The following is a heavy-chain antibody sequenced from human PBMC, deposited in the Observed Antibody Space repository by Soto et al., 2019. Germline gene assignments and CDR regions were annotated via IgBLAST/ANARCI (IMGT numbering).Heavy chain of an antibody. D-gene: IGHD6-19*01. J-gene: IGHJ6*02. CDR2: IYPGDSDT. V-gene: IGHV5-51*01. Sequence: GESLKISCKGSGYSFTSYWIGWVRQMPGKGLEWMGIIYPGDSDTRYSPSFQGQVTISADKSISTAYLQWSSLKASDTAMYYCARRHLAVAGPTDYYYYYGMDVWGQGTTVTVSS. CDR1: GYSFTSYW. CDR3: ARRHLAVAGPTDYYYYYGMDV.